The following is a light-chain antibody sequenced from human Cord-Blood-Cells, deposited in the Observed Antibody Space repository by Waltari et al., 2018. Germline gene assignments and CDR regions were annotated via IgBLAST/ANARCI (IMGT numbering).Light chain of an antibody. CDR1: QSVLYSSNNKYY. Sequence: DIVMTQSPDSLAVSLGERATINCKSSQSVLYSSNNKYYLAWYQQKPGQSPKLLIYWASTRESGVPDRFSGSGSGTDFTLTISSLQAEDVAVYYCQQYYSTPHSFGQGTKLEIK. V-gene: IGKV4-1*01. CDR2: WAS. CDR3: QQYYSTPHS. J-gene: IGKJ2*03.